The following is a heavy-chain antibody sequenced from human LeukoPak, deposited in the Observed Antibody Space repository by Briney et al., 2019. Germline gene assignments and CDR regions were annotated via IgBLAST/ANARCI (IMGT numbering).Heavy chain of an antibody. CDR2: IYHSGST. Sequence: PSQTLSLTCTVSGGSISSGDYYWSWIRQPPGKGLEWIGSIYHSGSTYYNPSLKSRVTISVDTSKNQFSLKLSSVTAADTAVYYCARHFRSYCSSTCCYPGTRGWGQGTLVTVSS. D-gene: IGHD2-2*01. CDR3: ARHFRSYCSSTCCYPGTRG. V-gene: IGHV4-30-2*03. CDR1: GGSISSGDYY. J-gene: IGHJ4*02.